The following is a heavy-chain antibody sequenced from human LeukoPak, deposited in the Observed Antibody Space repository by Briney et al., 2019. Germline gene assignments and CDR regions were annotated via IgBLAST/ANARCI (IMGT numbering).Heavy chain of an antibody. V-gene: IGHV3-30*02. CDR3: ANGGPYYDFWGGYYTKNAFDI. D-gene: IGHD3-3*01. CDR1: GFTFSSYG. CDR2: IRYDGSNK. Sequence: GGSLRLSCAASGFTFSSYGMHWVRQAPGKGLEWVAFIRYDGSNKYYTDSVKGRFTISRDNSKNTLYLQMNSLRTEDTAVYYCANGGPYYDFWGGYYTKNAFDIWGQGTMVTVSS. J-gene: IGHJ3*02.